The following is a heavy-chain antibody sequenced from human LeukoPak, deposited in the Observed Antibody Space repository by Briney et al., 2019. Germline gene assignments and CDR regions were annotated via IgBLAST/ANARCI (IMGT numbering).Heavy chain of an antibody. V-gene: IGHV3-23*01. J-gene: IGHJ6*03. CDR2: ISGTGGTT. D-gene: IGHD2-15*01. Sequence: GGSLRLSCAASGFTFSSYSMSWVRQAPGKGLEWVSAISGTGGTTYYADSVKGRFTISRDNSKNTLYLQMNSLRAEDTAVYYCAKNGDRGAYCSGGSCYPYYYYYMDVWGKGTTVTISS. CDR3: AKNGDRGAYCSGGSCYPYYYYYMDV. CDR1: GFTFSSYS.